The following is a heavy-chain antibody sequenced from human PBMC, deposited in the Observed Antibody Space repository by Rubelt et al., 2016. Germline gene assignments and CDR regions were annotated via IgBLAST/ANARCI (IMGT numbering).Heavy chain of an antibody. V-gene: IGHV4-34*01. CDR2: IYYSGST. CDR1: GGSFSGYY. Sequence: QVQLQQWGAGLLKPSETLSPTCGVYGGSFSGYYWSWIRQPPGKGLEWIGYIYYSGSTYSNPPLKSRVTISVDTSKNQFSLKLSAVTAADTAVYYCAREMFDPWGQGTLVTVSS. J-gene: IGHJ5*02. CDR3: AREMFDP.